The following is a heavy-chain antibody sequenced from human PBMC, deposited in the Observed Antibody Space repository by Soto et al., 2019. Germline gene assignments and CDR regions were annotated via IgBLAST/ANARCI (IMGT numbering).Heavy chain of an antibody. CDR2: IYYSGST. CDR1: GGSISTYY. D-gene: IGHD3-3*01. J-gene: IGHJ4*02. V-gene: IGHV4-59*08. CDR3: ARGGWRHIDY. Sequence: QVQLQESGPGLAKPSETLSLTCTVSGGSISTYYWSWIRQPPGKGLEWIGYIYYSGSTNYNPALKSRVTISVDTSKNQSSLKLSSVTAADTAVYYCARGGWRHIDYWGQGTLVTVSS.